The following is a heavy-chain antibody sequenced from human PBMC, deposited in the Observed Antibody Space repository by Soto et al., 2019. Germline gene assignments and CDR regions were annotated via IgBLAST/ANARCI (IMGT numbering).Heavy chain of an antibody. CDR3: ARQLERGDLPEGFEY. J-gene: IGHJ4*02. CDR1: GVSISSSHW. CDR2: IFHSGTT. V-gene: IGHV4-4*02. Sequence: QVQLQESGPGLVEPSGTLSLTCAVSGVSISSSHWWSWVRQPPGKGLEWIGEIFHSGTTKYNPSLESRVTMSVDKSNNQLSLKLSSVTAADTAVYYCARQLERGDLPEGFEYWGQGTLATVSS. D-gene: IGHD1-1*01.